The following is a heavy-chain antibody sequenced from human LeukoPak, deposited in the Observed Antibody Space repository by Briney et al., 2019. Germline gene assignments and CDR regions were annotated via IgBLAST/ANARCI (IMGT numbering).Heavy chain of an antibody. CDR1: GFTVSSNY. D-gene: IGHD6-19*01. Sequence: GGSLRLSCAASGFTVSSNYMSWVRQAPGKGLEWVSVIYSGGSTYYADSVKGRFTISRDNSKNTLYLQMNSLRAEDTAVYYCARDGAVAGLGYYGMDVWGQGTTVTVSS. J-gene: IGHJ6*02. CDR3: ARDGAVAGLGYYGMDV. V-gene: IGHV3-53*01. CDR2: IYSGGST.